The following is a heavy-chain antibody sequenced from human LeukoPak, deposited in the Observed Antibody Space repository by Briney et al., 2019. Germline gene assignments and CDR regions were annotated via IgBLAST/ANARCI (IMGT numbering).Heavy chain of an antibody. Sequence: GASVKVSCKASGYTFTSYDINWVRQATGQGLEWMGRINPNSGGTNYAQKFQGRVTMTRDTSISTAYMELSRLRSDDTAVYYRARVRCSGGSRYSGLNWFDPWGQGTLVTVSS. V-gene: IGHV1-2*06. J-gene: IGHJ5*02. D-gene: IGHD2-15*01. CDR3: ARVRCSGGSRYSGLNWFDP. CDR2: INPNSGGT. CDR1: GYTFTSYD.